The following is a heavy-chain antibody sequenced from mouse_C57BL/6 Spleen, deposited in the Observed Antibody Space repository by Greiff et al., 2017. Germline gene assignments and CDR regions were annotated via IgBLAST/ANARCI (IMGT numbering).Heavy chain of an antibody. CDR2: ISNGGGST. CDR1: GFTFSDYY. J-gene: IGHJ4*01. D-gene: IGHD3-2*02. CDR3: ARRQLRLPYAMDY. Sequence: EVQLVESGGGLVQPGGSLKLSCAASGFTFSDYYMYWVRQTPEKRLEWVAYISNGGGSTYYPDTVKGRFTISRDNAKNTLYLQMSRLKSEDTAMYYCARRQLRLPYAMDYWGQGTSVTVSS. V-gene: IGHV5-12*01.